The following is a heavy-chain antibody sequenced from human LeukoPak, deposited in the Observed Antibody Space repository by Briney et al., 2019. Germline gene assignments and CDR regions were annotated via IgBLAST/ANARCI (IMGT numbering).Heavy chain of an antibody. CDR3: ATRPRAYDYGMDV. D-gene: IGHD2-21*01. CDR2: IYSGGST. V-gene: IGHV3-66*01. Sequence: GGSLRLSCAASGFTVSSNYMSWVRQAPGKGLEWVSVIYSGGSTYYADSVKGRFTISRDNSKNTLYLQMNSLRAEDTAVYHCATRPRAYDYGMDVWGQGTTVTVSS. J-gene: IGHJ6*02. CDR1: GFTVSSNY.